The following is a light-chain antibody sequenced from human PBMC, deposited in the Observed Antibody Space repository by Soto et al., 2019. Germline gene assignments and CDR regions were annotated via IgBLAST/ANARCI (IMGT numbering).Light chain of an antibody. J-gene: IGKJ4*01. CDR2: GAS. CDR3: QQSFITPPLT. V-gene: IGKV1-39*01. CDR1: QSISTY. Sequence: DIQMTQSPSSLSASIGDRITITCRASQSISTYLNWYQQKPGKSPMLLIYGASTLQNGVPSRFSGSASATDYTLTISSLQPEDFATYYCQQSFITPPLTFGGGTKVEMK.